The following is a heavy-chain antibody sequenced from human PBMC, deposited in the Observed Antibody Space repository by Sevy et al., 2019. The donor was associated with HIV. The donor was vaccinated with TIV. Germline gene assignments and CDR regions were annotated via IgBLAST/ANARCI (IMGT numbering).Heavy chain of an antibody. V-gene: IGHV3-30-3*01. J-gene: IGHJ4*02. D-gene: IGHD2-8*01. Sequence: GGSLRLSCAASGFTFSTYAMHWVRQAPGKGLEWVALISSDVSNKYYADSVKGRFTISRDNSKNTLYLQMNSLRVDDTAMYYCARGGYCGSGVCAGVSQTGTSWGQGTLVTVSS. CDR1: GFTFSTYA. CDR2: ISSDVSNK. CDR3: ARGGYCGSGVCAGVSQTGTS.